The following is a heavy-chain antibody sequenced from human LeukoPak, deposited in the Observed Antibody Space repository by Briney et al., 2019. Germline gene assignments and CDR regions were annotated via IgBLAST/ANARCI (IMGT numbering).Heavy chain of an antibody. CDR3: ARGSDGYRFDP. V-gene: IGHV4-59*01. CDR1: GGSMTNYH. D-gene: IGHD5-18*01. CDR2: IYNIETT. J-gene: IGHJ5*02. Sequence: PSETLSLTCTVSGGSMTNYHWTWIRQSPGKAPEYIGYIYNIETTNYSPSLKSRVTVSVDMSKKQFSLKLNSVTAADTAVYYCARGSDGYRFDPWGQGILVTVSS.